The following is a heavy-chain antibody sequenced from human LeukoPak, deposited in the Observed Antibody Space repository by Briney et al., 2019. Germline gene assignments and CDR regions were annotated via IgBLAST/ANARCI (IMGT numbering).Heavy chain of an antibody. CDR2: LMQDGSAK. Sequence: GGSLTLSCTASGFTFSSCTKGWVRHAQGQGLERVVHLMQDGSAKYYGDSVKRRFTISRDNAEISLYLQLRSLRAEDMAVYYCARAVTNSLNDWFDPWGQGNPGAVSS. V-gene: IGHV3-7*05. J-gene: IGHJ5*02. D-gene: IGHD2-8*01. CDR1: GFTFSSCT. CDR3: ARAVTNSLNDWFDP.